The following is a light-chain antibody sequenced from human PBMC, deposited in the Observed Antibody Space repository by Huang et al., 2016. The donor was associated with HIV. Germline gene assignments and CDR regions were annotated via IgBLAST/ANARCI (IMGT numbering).Light chain of an antibody. CDR3: QQRSNWPPIT. J-gene: IGKJ5*01. CDR2: DAS. Sequence: EIVLTQSPATLSLSPGERATLSCRASQSVSSYLAWYQQKPGQAPRLLIYDASNRATGIPARFSGSGSGTDFTLTISSLEPEDFVAYYCQQRSNWPPITFGQGTRLEIK. CDR1: QSVSSY. V-gene: IGKV3-11*01.